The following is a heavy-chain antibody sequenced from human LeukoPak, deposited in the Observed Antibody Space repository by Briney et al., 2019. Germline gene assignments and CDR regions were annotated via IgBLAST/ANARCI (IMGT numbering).Heavy chain of an antibody. D-gene: IGHD5-18*01. J-gene: IGHJ3*02. CDR3: ARDYTRGYSYGYDAFDI. CDR2: ISAYNGNT. Sequence: GASVKVSCKASGYTFTSYGINWVRQAPGQGLEWMGWISAYNGNTNYAQKLQGRVTMTTDTSTSTAYMGLRSLRSDDTAVYYCARDYTRGYSYGYDAFDIWGQGTMVTVSS. CDR1: GYTFTSYG. V-gene: IGHV1-18*01.